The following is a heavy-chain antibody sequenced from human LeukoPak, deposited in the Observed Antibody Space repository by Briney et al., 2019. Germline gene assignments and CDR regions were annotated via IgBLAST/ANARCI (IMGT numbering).Heavy chain of an antibody. V-gene: IGHV4-59*01. J-gene: IGHJ4*02. Sequence: SQTLSLTCTVSGGSISSYYWNWIRQPPGKGLEWNGYIYYSGSTNYNHSLKSRVTISVDTSKNQFSLKLSSVTAADTAVYYCARGADSSGYYSIFYFDYWGQGTLVTVSS. CDR2: IYYSGST. D-gene: IGHD3-22*01. CDR3: ARGADSSGYYSIFYFDY. CDR1: GGSISSYY.